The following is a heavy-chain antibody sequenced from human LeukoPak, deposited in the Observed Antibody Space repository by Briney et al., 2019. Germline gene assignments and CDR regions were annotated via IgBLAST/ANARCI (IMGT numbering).Heavy chain of an antibody. CDR3: AKASAMIVVVSKHFDY. CDR1: GFTFSSYG. CDR2: VSATGYTT. V-gene: IGHV3-23*01. Sequence: LSGGSLRLSCVASGFTFSSYGMSWVRQAPGKGLEWVSYVSATGYTTYYADSVKGRFTISRDNSKNTLYLQMNSLRAEDTAVYYCAKASAMIVVVSKHFDYWGQGTLVTVSS. J-gene: IGHJ4*02. D-gene: IGHD3-22*01.